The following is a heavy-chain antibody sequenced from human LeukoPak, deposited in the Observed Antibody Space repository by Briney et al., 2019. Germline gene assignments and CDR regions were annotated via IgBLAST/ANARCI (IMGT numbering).Heavy chain of an antibody. Sequence: ASVKVSCKASGYTFTSYGISWVRQAPGQGLEWMGWISAYNGNTNYAQKFQGRVTMTTDTSTSTAYLELRSLTSDDTAVYFCARDRPKDDAFDIWGQGTLVIVSS. J-gene: IGHJ3*02. CDR2: ISAYNGNT. CDR1: GYTFTSYG. CDR3: ARDRPKDDAFDI. V-gene: IGHV1-18*01.